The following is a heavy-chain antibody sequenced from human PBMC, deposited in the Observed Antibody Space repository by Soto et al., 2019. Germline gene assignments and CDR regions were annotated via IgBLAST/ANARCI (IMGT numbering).Heavy chain of an antibody. D-gene: IGHD3-3*01. CDR2: IYYSGST. CDR1: GGSISSYY. CDR3: ATSDVWSGPTPVHYYMDV. Sequence: SETLSLTCTVSGGSISSYYWSWIRQPPGKGLEWIGYIYYSGSTNYNPSLKSRVTISVDTSKNQFSLKLSSVTAADTAVYYCATSDVWSGPTPVHYYMDVWGKGTTVTVSS. J-gene: IGHJ6*03. V-gene: IGHV4-59*08.